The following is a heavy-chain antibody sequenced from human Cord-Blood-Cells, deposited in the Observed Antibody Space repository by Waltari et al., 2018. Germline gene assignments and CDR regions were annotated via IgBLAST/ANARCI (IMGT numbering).Heavy chain of an antibody. J-gene: IGHJ5*02. CDR3: AVDTGDGSWFDP. D-gene: IGHD5-18*01. CDR1: GYTFTSHY. Sequence: QVQLVQSGAEVKKPGASVKVSCKASGYTFTSHYRNRVRQPPGQGVEWMGWINPNSGGTNYAQKFQGRVTMTRDTSISTAYMELSRLRSDDTAVYYCAVDTGDGSWFDPWGQGTLVTVSS. CDR2: INPNSGGT. V-gene: IGHV1-2*02.